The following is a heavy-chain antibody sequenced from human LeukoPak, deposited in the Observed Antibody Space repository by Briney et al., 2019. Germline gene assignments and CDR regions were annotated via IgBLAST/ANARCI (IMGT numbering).Heavy chain of an antibody. D-gene: IGHD2-15*01. V-gene: IGHV1-69*05. CDR2: IIPIFGTA. J-gene: IGHJ6*03. Sequence: SSVTVSCQACVCTFSSYAISWVRQAPGQGLEWMGGIIPIFGTANYAQKFQGRVTITTDESTSTAYMELSSLRSEDTAVYYCARGVVVAATDRNYYYYMDVWGKGTTVTVSS. CDR3: ARGVVVAATDRNYYYYMDV. CDR1: VCTFSSYA.